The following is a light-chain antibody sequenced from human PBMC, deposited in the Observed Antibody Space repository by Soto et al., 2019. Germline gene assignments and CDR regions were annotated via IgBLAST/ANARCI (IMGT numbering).Light chain of an antibody. V-gene: IGLV1-40*01. Sequence: QSVLTQPPSVSGAPGQRVTISCTGSSSNIGAGYNVHWYQQLPGTAPNLLIYGNSNRPSGVPDRFLGSKSGTSASPAITGLQAEDEADYYCQSYDSSLSGWVFGGGTKVTVL. J-gene: IGLJ3*02. CDR3: QSYDSSLSGWV. CDR1: SSNIGAGYN. CDR2: GNS.